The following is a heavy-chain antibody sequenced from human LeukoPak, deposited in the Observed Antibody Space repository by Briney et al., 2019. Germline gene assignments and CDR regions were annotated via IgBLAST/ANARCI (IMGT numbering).Heavy chain of an antibody. CDR1: GFTFNKYA. Sequence: GGSLRLSCAASGFTFNKYAMNWVRQAPGKGLEWVSSVSNSGDYIHYADSVKGRFTISRDNSKNSLYLQMNSLRAEDTAVYYCAKGSEGSSGYYPPATFDYWGQGTLVTVSS. J-gene: IGHJ4*02. CDR2: VSNSGDYI. D-gene: IGHD3-22*01. CDR3: AKGSEGSSGYYPPATFDY. V-gene: IGHV3-21*06.